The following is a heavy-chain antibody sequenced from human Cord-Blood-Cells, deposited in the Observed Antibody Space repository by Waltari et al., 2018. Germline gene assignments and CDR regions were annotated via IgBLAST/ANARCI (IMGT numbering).Heavy chain of an antibody. CDR3: ARGPDLWFGELYVDY. Sequence: QVQLQQWGAGLLKPSETLSLTCAVYGGSFSGYYWSWIRQPPGKGLEWIGEINHSGSTNYNPSLTSRVTISVDTSKNQFSLKLSSVTAADTAVYYCARGPDLWFGELYVDYWGQGTLVTVSS. J-gene: IGHJ4*02. CDR1: GGSFSGYY. V-gene: IGHV4-34*01. CDR2: INHSGST. D-gene: IGHD3-10*01.